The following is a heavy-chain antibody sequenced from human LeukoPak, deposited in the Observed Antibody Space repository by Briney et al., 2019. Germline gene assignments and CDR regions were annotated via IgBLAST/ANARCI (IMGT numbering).Heavy chain of an antibody. D-gene: IGHD5-18*01. CDR2: FDPEDGET. Sequence: PVASVKVSCKVSGYTLTELSMHWVRQAPGKGLEWMGGFDPEDGETIYAQKFQGRVTMTEDTSTDTAYMELSSLRSEDTAVYYCATVKRRIQLWLPNPFDYWGQGTLVTVSS. CDR3: ATVKRRIQLWLPNPFDY. V-gene: IGHV1-24*01. CDR1: GYTLTELS. J-gene: IGHJ4*02.